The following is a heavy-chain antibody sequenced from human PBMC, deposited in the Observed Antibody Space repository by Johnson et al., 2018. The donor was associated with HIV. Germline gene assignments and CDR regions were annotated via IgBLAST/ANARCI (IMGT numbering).Heavy chain of an antibody. CDR2: ILYDGSSK. CDR1: GFTFSSYA. Sequence: QVQLVESGGGVVQPGRSLRLSCAASGFTFSSYAMHWVRQAPGKGLEWVAVILYDGSSKYYADSVKGRFTISSDNSENTRYLQMNSLIAEDTAVYYCAKDTDSSSWVGGAFDIWGQGTMVTVSS. D-gene: IGHD6-13*01. CDR3: AKDTDSSSWVGGAFDI. V-gene: IGHV3-33*06. J-gene: IGHJ3*02.